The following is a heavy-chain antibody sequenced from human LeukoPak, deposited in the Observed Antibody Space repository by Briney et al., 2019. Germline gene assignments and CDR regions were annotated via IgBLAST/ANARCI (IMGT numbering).Heavy chain of an antibody. CDR2: IYPGDSHT. D-gene: IGHD2-2*02. Sequence: GESLKISCKGSGYLFPNYWIGWVRQMPGKGLEWMGIIYPGDSHTRYSPSFQDQVTISVDKSISTAYLQWSSLKASDTAMYYCARGPYAYTSSATLGSYNWFDPWGQGSLVTVSS. CDR3: ARGPYAYTSSATLGSYNWFDP. CDR1: GYLFPNYW. V-gene: IGHV5-51*01. J-gene: IGHJ5*02.